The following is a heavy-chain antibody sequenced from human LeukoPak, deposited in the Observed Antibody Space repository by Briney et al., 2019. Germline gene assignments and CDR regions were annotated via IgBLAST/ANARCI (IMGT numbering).Heavy chain of an antibody. CDR2: IYYSGST. J-gene: IGHJ4*02. V-gene: IGHV4-39*01. Sequence: SETLSLTCTVSGGSISSSSYYWGWIRQPPGKGLEWIGSIYYSGSTYYNPSLKSRVTISVDTSKNQFSLKLSSVTAADTAVYYCARLRTDSSGWYWGQGTLVTVSS. D-gene: IGHD6-19*01. CDR3: ARLRTDSSGWY. CDR1: GGSISSSSYY.